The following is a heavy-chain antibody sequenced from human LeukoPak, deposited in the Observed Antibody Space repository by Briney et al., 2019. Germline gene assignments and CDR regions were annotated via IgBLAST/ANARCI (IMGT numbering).Heavy chain of an antibody. Sequence: SETLSLTCTVSGGSISSYYWSWIRQPPGKGLEWIGEINHSGSTNYNPSLKSRVTISVDTSKNQFSLKLSSVTAADTAVYYCARGSSSWYFERGFDPWGQGTLVTVSS. V-gene: IGHV4-34*01. CDR2: INHSGST. J-gene: IGHJ5*02. CDR3: ARGSSSWYFERGFDP. D-gene: IGHD6-13*01. CDR1: GGSISSYY.